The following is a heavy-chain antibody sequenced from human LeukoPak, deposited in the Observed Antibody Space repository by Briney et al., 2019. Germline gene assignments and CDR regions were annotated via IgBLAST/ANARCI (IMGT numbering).Heavy chain of an antibody. D-gene: IGHD4-17*01. CDR2: IIPIFGTA. CDR1: GGTFSSYA. J-gene: IGHJ4*02. Sequence: SVKVSFKASGGTFSSYAISWVRQAPGQGLEWMGGIIPIFGTANYAQKFQGRVTITADESTSTAYMELSSLRSEDTAVYYCAMGFYGDPGNYFDYWGQGTLVTVSS. CDR3: AMGFYGDPGNYFDY. V-gene: IGHV1-69*13.